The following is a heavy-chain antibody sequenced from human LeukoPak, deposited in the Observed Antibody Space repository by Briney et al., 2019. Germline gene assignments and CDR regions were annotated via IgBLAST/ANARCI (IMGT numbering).Heavy chain of an antibody. CDR2: ISSSGGTI. J-gene: IGHJ4*02. Sequence: GGSLRLSCAASGFTFSSYEMNWVRQTPGKGREWLSYISSSGGTIYYADSVKGRFTISRDNAKSSLYLQMNGLRAEDTAVYYCAREHSTSIDYWGQGTLVTVSS. CDR3: AREHSTSIDY. V-gene: IGHV3-48*03. CDR1: GFTFSSYE. D-gene: IGHD2/OR15-2a*01.